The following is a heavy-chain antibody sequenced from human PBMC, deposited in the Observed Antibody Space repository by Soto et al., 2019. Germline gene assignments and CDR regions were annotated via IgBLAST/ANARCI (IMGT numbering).Heavy chain of an antibody. D-gene: IGHD3-3*01. CDR2: ISFDGNII. CDR1: EFSFSSYA. V-gene: IGHV3-30-3*01. CDR3: ARIFYTITYYFDY. Sequence: QVHLVESGGGVGQPGGSLRLSCAASEFSFSSYAMHWIRQAPGKGLEWVAVISFDGNIIHYADSVKGRFIISRDNSKNTLYLQMHSLGCEDTAVSYCARIFYTITYYFDYWRQGTLVTVS. J-gene: IGHJ4*02.